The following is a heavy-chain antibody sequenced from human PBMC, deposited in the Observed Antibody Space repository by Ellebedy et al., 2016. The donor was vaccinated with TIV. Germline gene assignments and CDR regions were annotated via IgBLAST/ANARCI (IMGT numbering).Heavy chain of an antibody. D-gene: IGHD2-15*01. CDR3: ASGVVVMADYYYYGMDV. Sequence: AASVKVSCKVSGYTLTELSMHWVRQAPGKGLEWMGGFDPEDGETIYAQKFQGRVTITRDTSASTAYMELSSLRSEDTAVYYCASGVVVMADYYYYGMDVWGQGTTVTVSS. V-gene: IGHV1-24*01. CDR1: GYTLTELS. CDR2: FDPEDGET. J-gene: IGHJ6*02.